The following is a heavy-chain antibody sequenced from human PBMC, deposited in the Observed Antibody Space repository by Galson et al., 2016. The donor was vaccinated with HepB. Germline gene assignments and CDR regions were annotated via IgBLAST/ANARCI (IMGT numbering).Heavy chain of an antibody. CDR3: AKDGREGAVRSVHFDY. J-gene: IGHJ4*02. V-gene: IGHV3-48*01. Sequence: SLRLSCAASGFTFSDYSMNWVRQAPGKGLEWVSYIASNRRTIYYADSARGRFTISRDNSKNMVYLEMNSLRVEDTAVYYCAKDGREGAVRSVHFDYWGQGTLVTVSS. CDR2: IASNRRTI. D-gene: IGHD1-26*01. CDR1: GFTFSDYS.